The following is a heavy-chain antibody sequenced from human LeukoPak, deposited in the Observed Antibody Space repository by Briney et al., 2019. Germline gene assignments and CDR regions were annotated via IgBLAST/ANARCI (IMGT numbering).Heavy chain of an antibody. CDR3: ASLSHPPEDNWFDP. J-gene: IGHJ5*02. D-gene: IGHD3-16*02. CDR2: ISYDGSNK. CDR1: GFTFSSYA. V-gene: IGHV3-30-3*01. Sequence: PGGSLRLSCAASGFTFSSYAMHWVRQAPGKGLEWVAVISYDGSNKYYADSVKGRFTISRDNSKNTLYLQMNSLRAEDTAVYYCASLSHPPEDNWFDPWGQGTLVTVSS.